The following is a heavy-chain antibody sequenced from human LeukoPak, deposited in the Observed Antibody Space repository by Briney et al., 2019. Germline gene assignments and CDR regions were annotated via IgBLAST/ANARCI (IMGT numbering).Heavy chain of an antibody. J-gene: IGHJ6*02. CDR1: GFTFSSYW. Sequence: GGSLRLSCAASGFTFSSYWMHWVRQAPGKGLVWVSRINSDGSSTSYADSVKGRFTISRDNAKNTLYLQMNSLRAEDTAVYYCARYCSSTSCYAGYHYGMDVWGQGTTVTVSS. V-gene: IGHV3-74*01. D-gene: IGHD2-2*01. CDR2: INSDGSST. CDR3: ARYCSSTSCYAGYHYGMDV.